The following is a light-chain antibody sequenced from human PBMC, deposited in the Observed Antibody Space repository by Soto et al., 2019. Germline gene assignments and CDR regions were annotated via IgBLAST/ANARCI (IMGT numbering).Light chain of an antibody. CDR2: KAS. J-gene: IGKJ4*01. Sequence: DIQMTQSPSTLSASVGDRVTITCRASQSIGSWLAWYQQKPGKAPKLLIYKASTLKSGVPSRFSGSGSGTDFTLTISSLQPEDFATYYCLQDYNYPLTYGGGTKVDIK. CDR1: QSIGSW. CDR3: LQDYNYPLT. V-gene: IGKV1-5*03.